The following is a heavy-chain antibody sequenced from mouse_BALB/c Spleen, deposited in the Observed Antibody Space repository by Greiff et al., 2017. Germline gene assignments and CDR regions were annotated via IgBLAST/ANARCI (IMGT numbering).Heavy chain of an antibody. Sequence: EVKLMESGAELVRPGALVKLSCKASGFNIKDYYMHWVKQRPEQGLEWIGWIDPENGNTIYDPKFQGKASITADTSSNTAYLQLSSLTSEDTAVYYCAFIYDGYYWFAYWGQGTLVTVSA. CDR3: AFIYDGYYWFAY. CDR2: IDPENGNT. V-gene: IGHV14-1*02. D-gene: IGHD2-3*01. J-gene: IGHJ3*01. CDR1: GFNIKDYY.